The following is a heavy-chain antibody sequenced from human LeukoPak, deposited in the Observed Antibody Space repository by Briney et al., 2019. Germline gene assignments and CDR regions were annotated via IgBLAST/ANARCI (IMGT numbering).Heavy chain of an antibody. J-gene: IGHJ6*04. Sequence: SETLSLTCTVSGGSISSSSYYWGWIRQPPGKGLEWIGSIYYSGSTYYNPSLKSRVSISVDTSKNQFSLKLSSVTAADTAVYYCARVVRGAAYHRDVWGKGTTVTVSS. CDR3: ARVVRGAAYHRDV. D-gene: IGHD3-10*01. V-gene: IGHV4-39*07. CDR2: IYYSGST. CDR1: GGSISSSSYY.